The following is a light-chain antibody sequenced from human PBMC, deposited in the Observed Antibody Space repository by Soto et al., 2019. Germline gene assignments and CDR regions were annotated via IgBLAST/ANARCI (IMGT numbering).Light chain of an antibody. V-gene: IGKV3D-20*02. CDR3: QPYNNWPLT. CDR1: QSVTSNY. Sequence: EVVMTQSPATLSVSPGERATLSCRASQSVTSNYLAWYQQKPGQAPRLLIYGVSSRATGVPDRFSGSGSGTDFTLTISRLEPEDFAIYYCQPYNNWPLTFGGGTKVESK. J-gene: IGKJ4*01. CDR2: GVS.